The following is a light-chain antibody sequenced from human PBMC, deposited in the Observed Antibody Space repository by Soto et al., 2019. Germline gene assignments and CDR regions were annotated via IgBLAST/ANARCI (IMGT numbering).Light chain of an antibody. V-gene: IGLV2-14*01. J-gene: IGLJ3*02. CDR2: DVS. CDR1: SSDVGGYNS. Sequence: QSALTQPASVSGSPGQSITISCTGTSSDVGGYNSVSWLQQNPGKAPKLMIYDVSNRPSGVSNRFSASKSGNTASLTISGLQAEDEGDYYCSSYTSSSTLVFGGGTKLTVL. CDR3: SSYTSSSTLV.